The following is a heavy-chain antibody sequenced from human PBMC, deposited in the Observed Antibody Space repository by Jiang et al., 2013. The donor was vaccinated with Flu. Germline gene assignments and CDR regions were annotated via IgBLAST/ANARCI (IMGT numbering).Heavy chain of an antibody. CDR1: GDSLIELS. J-gene: IGHJ4*02. CDR3: ATGEESWGSKYSREHFKY. CDR2: SDPEDGET. Sequence: GAEVKKPGASVKVSCKVSGDSLIELSMHWVRQAPGKGFEWMGGSDPEDGETIYAQKFQGRVTMTEDASANTAYMELSSLRSEDTAIYFCATGEESWGSKYSREHFKYWGQGTLVTVSS. V-gene: IGHV1-24*01. D-gene: IGHD6-6*01.